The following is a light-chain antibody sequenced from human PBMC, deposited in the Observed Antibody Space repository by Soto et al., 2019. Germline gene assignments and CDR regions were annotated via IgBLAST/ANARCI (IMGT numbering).Light chain of an antibody. Sequence: QSALTQPASVSGSPGQSITISCTGTSSDVGNYNFVSWYQQYPGKAPKAMIYEVNKRPSGMSNRFSGSKSGNTASLTISGLQAEDEADYYCCSYAGSSTWVFGGGTKLTVL. J-gene: IGLJ2*01. CDR3: CSYAGSSTWV. CDR1: SSDVGNYNF. V-gene: IGLV2-23*02. CDR2: EVN.